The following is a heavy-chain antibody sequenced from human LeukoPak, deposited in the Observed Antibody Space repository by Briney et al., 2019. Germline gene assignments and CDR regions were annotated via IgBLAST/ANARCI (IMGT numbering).Heavy chain of an antibody. CDR1: GFTISSYY. CDR2: TYNSGRN. CDR3: ARGAGGYYDSSGYYSYFDY. V-gene: IGHV4-59*06. J-gene: IGHJ4*02. Sequence: SETLSLTCTVSGFTISSYYWSWLRQEQGKGLEWFGYTYNSGRNYYNPSHKSRVTISVDTSKNQFSLKLSSVTAADTAVYYCARGAGGYYDSSGYYSYFDYWGQGTLVTVSS. D-gene: IGHD3-22*01.